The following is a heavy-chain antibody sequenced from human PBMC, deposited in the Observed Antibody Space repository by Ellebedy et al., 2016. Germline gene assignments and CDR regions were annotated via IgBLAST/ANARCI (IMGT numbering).Heavy chain of an antibody. J-gene: IGHJ4*02. CDR1: GGSISSSSYY. Sequence: SETLSLXXSVSGGSISSSSYYWGWIRQPPGKGLAWIGSIYYSGSTYYNASLKSRVIISEGTSKNQFSLNLKSVTTADTAVYYCVAIYNSNSYRDYWGQGTLVTVSS. CDR2: IYYSGST. D-gene: IGHD5-24*01. V-gene: IGHV4-39*07. CDR3: VAIYNSNSYRDY.